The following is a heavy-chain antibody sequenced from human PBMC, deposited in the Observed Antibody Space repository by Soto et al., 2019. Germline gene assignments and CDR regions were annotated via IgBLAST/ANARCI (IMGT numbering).Heavy chain of an antibody. CDR3: ARDATNYYDSSGYRFDY. CDR1: GGTFSSYA. CDR2: IIPIFGTA. Sequence: QVQLVQSGAEVKKPGSSVKVSCKASGGTFSSYAISWVRQAPGQGLEWMGGIIPIFGTANYAQKFQGRVTITADESTSTAYMELSSLRSEDTAVYNCARDATNYYDSSGYRFDYWGQGTLVTVSS. D-gene: IGHD3-22*01. V-gene: IGHV1-69*01. J-gene: IGHJ4*02.